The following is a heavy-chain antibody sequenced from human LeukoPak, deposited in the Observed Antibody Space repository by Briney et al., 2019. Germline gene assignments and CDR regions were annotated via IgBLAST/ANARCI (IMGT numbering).Heavy chain of an antibody. Sequence: GSLRLSCAASGFTFDDYAMHWVRQAPGKGLEWVSAISGSGGSTYYADSVKGRFTISRDNSKNMLYLQMNSLRAEDTAIYYCAKEAIVVVPAAQFSHWGQGTLVTVSS. CDR3: AKEAIVVVPAAQFSH. CDR1: GFTFDDYA. J-gene: IGHJ4*02. CDR2: ISGSGGST. D-gene: IGHD2-2*01. V-gene: IGHV3-23*01.